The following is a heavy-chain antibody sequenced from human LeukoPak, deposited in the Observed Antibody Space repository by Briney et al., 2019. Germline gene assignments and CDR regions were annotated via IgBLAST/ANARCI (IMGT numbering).Heavy chain of an antibody. CDR3: ARTRARYCSSTSCYTWWYFDL. Sequence: SETLSLTCAVSGYSISSSNWWGWIRQPPGKGLEWIGYIYYSGSTNYNPSLKSRVTMSVDTSKNQFSLKLSSVTALDTAVYYCARTRARYCSSTSCYTWWYFDLWGRGTLVTVSS. D-gene: IGHD2-2*02. CDR2: IYYSGST. V-gene: IGHV4-28*06. CDR1: GYSISSSNW. J-gene: IGHJ2*01.